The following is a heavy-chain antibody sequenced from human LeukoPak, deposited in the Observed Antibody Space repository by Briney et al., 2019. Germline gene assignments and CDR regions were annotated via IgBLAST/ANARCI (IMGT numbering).Heavy chain of an antibody. CDR3: SRFAASSPVYYFDY. J-gene: IGHJ4*02. Sequence: SETLSLTCTVSGGSISSSSYYWGSIRQPPGKGLEWIGTAYYDGSTYYNPPLKSRLTIFVDTSKNQFSLKLSSVTAADTVVYYCSRFAASSPVYYFDYWGQGTLVTVSS. CDR2: AYYDGST. CDR1: GGSISSSSYY. D-gene: IGHD6-13*01. V-gene: IGHV4-39*01.